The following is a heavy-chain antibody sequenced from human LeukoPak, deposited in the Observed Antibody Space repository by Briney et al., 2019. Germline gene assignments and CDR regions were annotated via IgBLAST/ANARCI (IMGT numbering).Heavy chain of an antibody. V-gene: IGHV5-51*01. CDR3: VRLGRQYYDTYTYFDP. D-gene: IGHD3-22*01. Sequence: GESLKISCKGSGYSFTSYWIGWVRQMPGKGLEWMGIIYPGDSDTRYSPSFQGQVTISADYSISTAYLQWSSLKASDTAMYYCVRLGRQYYDTYTYFDPWGQGTLVTVSS. CDR2: IYPGDSDT. CDR1: GYSFTSYW. J-gene: IGHJ5*02.